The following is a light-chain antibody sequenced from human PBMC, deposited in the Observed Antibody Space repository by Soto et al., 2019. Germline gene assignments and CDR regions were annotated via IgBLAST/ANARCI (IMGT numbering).Light chain of an antibody. CDR2: DAS. CDR1: QSISSW. J-gene: IGKJ4*01. Sequence: DIQMTQSPSTLSASVGDRVTITCRASQSISSWLAWYQQKPGKAPKLLIYDASSLESGVSSRFSGSGSGTEFSITSSSLHPDDFATYYCQQYNSYLTFGGGTKVEIK. CDR3: QQYNSYLT. V-gene: IGKV1-5*01.